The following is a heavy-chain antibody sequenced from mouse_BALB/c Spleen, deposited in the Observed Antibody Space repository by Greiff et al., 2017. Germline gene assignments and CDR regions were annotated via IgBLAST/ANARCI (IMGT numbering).Heavy chain of an antibody. J-gene: IGHJ4*01. CDR3: ARERYLVDY. CDR2: IYPGDGDT. Sequence: VMLVESGAELVRPGSSVKISCKASGYAFSSYWMNWVKQRPGQGLEWIGQIYPGDGDTNYNGKFKGKATLTADKSSSTAYMQLSSLTSEDSAVYFCARERYLVDYWGQGTSVTVSS. V-gene: IGHV1-80*01. D-gene: IGHD2-14*01. CDR1: GYAFSSYW.